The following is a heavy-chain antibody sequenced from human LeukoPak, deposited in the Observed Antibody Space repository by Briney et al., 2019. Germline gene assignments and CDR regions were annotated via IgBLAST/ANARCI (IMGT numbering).Heavy chain of an antibody. D-gene: IGHD3-10*01. CDR2: INPSGGST. CDR1: GYTFTTYF. J-gene: IGHJ4*02. Sequence: ASVKVSCKASGYTFTTYFIHWVRQAPGQGLEWXXXINPSGGSTSYAQNFQGRLTMTRDTSTSTVYMELSSLRSEDTALYYCARPNYYGSESYSFDYWGQGTLVTVSS. V-gene: IGHV1-46*01. CDR3: ARPNYYGSESYSFDY.